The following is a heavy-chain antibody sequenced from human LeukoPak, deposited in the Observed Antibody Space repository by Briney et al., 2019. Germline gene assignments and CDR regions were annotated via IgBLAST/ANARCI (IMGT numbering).Heavy chain of an antibody. CDR1: GFTFSSYA. Sequence: GGSLRLSCAASGFTFSSYAMHWVRQAPGKGLEWVAVISYDGSNKYYADSVKGRFTISRDNSKNTLYLQMNSLRAEDTAVYYSPSSWYKWGYFQHWGQGTLVTVSS. D-gene: IGHD6-13*01. CDR3: PSSWYKWGYFQH. J-gene: IGHJ1*01. V-gene: IGHV3-30-3*01. CDR2: ISYDGSNK.